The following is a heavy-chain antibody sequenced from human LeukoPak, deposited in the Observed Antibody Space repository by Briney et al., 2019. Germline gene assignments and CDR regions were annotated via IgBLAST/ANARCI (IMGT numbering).Heavy chain of an antibody. CDR2: IFYSGRT. Sequence: SETLSLTCTVSGGSISSYYWNWIRQPPGKGLEWIGYIFYSGRTNYNPSLKSRLSMSVDTSKNQFSLKLSSVTAADTAVYYCARNYYGSGSSYYFDYWGQGTLVTVSS. D-gene: IGHD3-10*01. J-gene: IGHJ4*02. V-gene: IGHV4-59*12. CDR3: ARNYYGSGSSYYFDY. CDR1: GGSISSYY.